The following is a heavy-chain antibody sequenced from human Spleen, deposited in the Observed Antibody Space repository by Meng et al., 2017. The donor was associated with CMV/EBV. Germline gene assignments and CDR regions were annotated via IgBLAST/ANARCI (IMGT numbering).Heavy chain of an antibody. D-gene: IGHD3-22*01. V-gene: IGHV4-31*02. Sequence: SGGSISSGGYYWSWIRQHPGKGLSWIGYNYYSGSTYYNPSLKSRVTISVDTSKNQCALKLSSGIAAYTAVYYCARDPTYYYDSSGYTWGQGTLVTVSS. CDR2: NYYSGST. J-gene: IGHJ5*02. CDR1: GGSISSGGYY. CDR3: ARDPTYYYDSSGYT.